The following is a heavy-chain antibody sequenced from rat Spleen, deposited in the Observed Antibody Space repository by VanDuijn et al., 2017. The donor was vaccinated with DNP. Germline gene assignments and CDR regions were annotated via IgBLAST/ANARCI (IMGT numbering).Heavy chain of an antibody. J-gene: IGHJ4*01. CDR2: ISSGGDT. D-gene: IGHD1-1*01. Sequence: VQLKESGPGLAQPSQTLSLTCTVSGYSLTSYGVSWARQPPGKGLEWIATISSGGDTDYNSALKSRLSISRDTSKSQVFLKMNSLQTEDTAIYFCTRSSTTVVNAMDAWGQGTSVTVSS. CDR3: TRSSTTVVNAMDA. V-gene: IGHV2S12*01. CDR1: GYSLTSYG.